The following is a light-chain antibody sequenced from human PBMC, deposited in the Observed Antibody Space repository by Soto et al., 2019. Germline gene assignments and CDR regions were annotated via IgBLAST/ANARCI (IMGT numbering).Light chain of an antibody. J-gene: IGKJ4*01. CDR3: QQRRA. CDR2: DAS. V-gene: IGKV3D-20*02. CDR1: QTVRNNY. Sequence: EFVLTQSPGTLSLSPGERATLSCRASQTVRNNYLAWYQQKPGQAPRLLIYDASSRATGIPDRFSGGGSGTDFTLTISRLEPEDFAVYYCQQRRAFGGGTKVDIK.